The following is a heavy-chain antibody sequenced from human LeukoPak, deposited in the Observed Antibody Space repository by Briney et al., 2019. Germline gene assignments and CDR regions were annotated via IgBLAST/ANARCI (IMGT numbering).Heavy chain of an antibody. CDR1: GFTFSSYA. J-gene: IGHJ2*01. Sequence: GGSLRLSCAASGFTFSSYAMSWVRQAPGKGLEWVSAISGSGGSTYYADSVKGRFTISRDNSKNTLYLQMNSLRAEDTAVYYCAKPHYYDSSATPVGYWYFDLWGRGTLVTVSS. D-gene: IGHD3-22*01. V-gene: IGHV3-23*01. CDR2: ISGSGGST. CDR3: AKPHYYDSSATPVGYWYFDL.